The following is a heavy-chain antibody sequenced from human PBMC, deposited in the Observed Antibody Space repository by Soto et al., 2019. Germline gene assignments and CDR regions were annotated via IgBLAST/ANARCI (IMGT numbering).Heavy chain of an antibody. J-gene: IGHJ4*02. Sequence: PSETLSLTCTVSGGSISSTNHYWGWIRQPPGKGLEWIGDIYYSGMTRYNPSLKSRVTISVDTSMNQFSPKMSSVTAADTAVYYCARHGYYYDSTGYYYFVWGQGTVVTVSS. CDR1: GGSISSTNHY. CDR3: ARHGYYYDSTGYYYFV. CDR2: IYYSGMT. V-gene: IGHV4-39*01. D-gene: IGHD3-22*01.